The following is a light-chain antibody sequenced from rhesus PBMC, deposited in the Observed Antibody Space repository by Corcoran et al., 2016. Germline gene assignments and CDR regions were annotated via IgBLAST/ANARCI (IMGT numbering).Light chain of an antibody. CDR3: QQHDNSPLT. Sequence: DIQMTQSPSSLSASVGDRVTITCRASQGISHWLAWYQQQPGKAPKLLIYRASNLDTGVPSRFSGSGSGTDFTLTISSLQPEDIATYYCQQHDNSPLTFGGGTKVEIK. CDR2: RAS. V-gene: IGKV1-69*01. CDR1: QGISHW. J-gene: IGKJ4*01.